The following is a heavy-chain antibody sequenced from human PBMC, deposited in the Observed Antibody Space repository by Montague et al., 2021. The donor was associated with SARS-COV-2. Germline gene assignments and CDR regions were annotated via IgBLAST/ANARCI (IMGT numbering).Heavy chain of an antibody. CDR1: GDSISSTYY. Sequence: SETLSLTCTVSGDSISSTYYWSWILQPAGEGLEWFIRIYISGSTNYNPSLNSRLTMSIDTSKNQFSLQLNSLTAADAAVYYCAGGQQLEFDYWGQGTLVTVSS. J-gene: IGHJ4*02. D-gene: IGHD6-13*01. V-gene: IGHV4-4*07. CDR3: AGGQQLEFDY. CDR2: IYISGST.